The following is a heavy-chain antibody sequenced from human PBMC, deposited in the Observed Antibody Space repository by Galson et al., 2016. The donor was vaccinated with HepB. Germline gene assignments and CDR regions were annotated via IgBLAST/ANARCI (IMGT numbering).Heavy chain of an antibody. V-gene: IGHV3-11*06. CDR3: ARGIPQTYYFDY. CDR2: INGRNTYT. CDR1: GFIFSDYY. D-gene: IGHD3-16*01. Sequence: SLRLSCAASGFIFSDYYMSWIRQAPGKGLEWVSHINGRNTYTNYAASVKGRFAISRDNAKNSLYLQMNSLGAEDTAVYYCARGIPQTYYFDYWGQGILVTVSS. J-gene: IGHJ4*02.